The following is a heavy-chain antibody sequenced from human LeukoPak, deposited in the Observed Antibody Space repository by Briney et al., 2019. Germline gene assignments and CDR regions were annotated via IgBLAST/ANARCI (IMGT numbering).Heavy chain of an antibody. J-gene: IGHJ4*02. Sequence: SGTLSLTCAVSGGSITTANWWSWVRQPPGKGLEWIGEVHLNGATNYNPSLESRFSMSIDKSNNHLSLEVTSVTAADTAMYYCTRESGAFSPFGFWGQGTLVTVSS. CDR2: VHLNGAT. CDR1: GGSITTANW. V-gene: IGHV4-4*02. CDR3: TRESGAFSPFGF. D-gene: IGHD1-26*01.